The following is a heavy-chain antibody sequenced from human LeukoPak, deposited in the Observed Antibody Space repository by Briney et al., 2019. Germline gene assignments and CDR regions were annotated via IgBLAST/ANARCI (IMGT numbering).Heavy chain of an antibody. Sequence: GGSLRLSCAASGFTFSSYAMSWVRQAPGKGLEWVSAICGSGGSTYYADSVKGRFTISRDNSKNTLYLQMNSLRAEDTAVYYCAKVSVQSGYSTRWSINWFDPWGQGTLVTVSS. CDR2: ICGSGGST. D-gene: IGHD6-19*01. V-gene: IGHV3-23*01. CDR1: GFTFSSYA. CDR3: AKVSVQSGYSTRWSINWFDP. J-gene: IGHJ5*02.